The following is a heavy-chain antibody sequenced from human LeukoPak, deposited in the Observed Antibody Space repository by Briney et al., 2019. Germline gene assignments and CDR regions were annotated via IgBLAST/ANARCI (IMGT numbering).Heavy chain of an antibody. Sequence: GGALRLSCVASGFTVSRNYMSWVRQAPGKGVEWVSLIYSGGSTYYADSVKGRFTISRDNSKNTLYVQMTSLRAEDTAVYYCAAHSSGYLGWFDPWGQGTLVTVSS. J-gene: IGHJ5*02. CDR3: AAHSSGYLGWFDP. CDR1: GFTVSRNY. D-gene: IGHD3-22*01. CDR2: IYSGGST. V-gene: IGHV3-66*01.